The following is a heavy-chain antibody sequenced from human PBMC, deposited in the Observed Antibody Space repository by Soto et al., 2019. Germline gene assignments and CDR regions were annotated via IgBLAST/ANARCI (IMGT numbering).Heavy chain of an antibody. CDR3: AKAAYDGQWLDPYYFDY. J-gene: IGHJ4*02. D-gene: IGHD6-19*01. CDR1: GFTFDDYA. CDR2: ISWNSGSI. Sequence: EVQLVESGGGLVQPGRSLRLSCAASGFTFDDYAMHWVRQAPGKGLEWVSGISWNSGSIGYADSVKGRFTISRDNAKNSLYLQMNSLRAEDTDLYYCAKAAYDGQWLDPYYFDYWGQRTMVTVSS. V-gene: IGHV3-9*01.